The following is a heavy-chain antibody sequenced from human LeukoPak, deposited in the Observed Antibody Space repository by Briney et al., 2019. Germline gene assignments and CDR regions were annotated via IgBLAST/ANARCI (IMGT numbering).Heavy chain of an antibody. CDR1: GFTFDDYG. J-gene: IGHJ4*02. CDR2: INWNGGST. V-gene: IGHV3-20*04. Sequence: GGSLRLPCAASGFTFDDYGMSWVRQAPGKGLEWVSGINWNGGSTGYADSVRGRFTISRDNAKNSLYLQMNSLRAEDTALYYCARVGREGYYFDYWGQGTLVTVSS. D-gene: IGHD3-10*01. CDR3: ARVGREGYYFDY.